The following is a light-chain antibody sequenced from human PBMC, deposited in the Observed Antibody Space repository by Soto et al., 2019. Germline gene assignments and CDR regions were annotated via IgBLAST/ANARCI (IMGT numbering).Light chain of an antibody. CDR3: QQYGNSPPYS. J-gene: IGKJ2*03. V-gene: IGKV3-20*01. CDR2: ATS. Sequence: EIVLTQSPGSLSLSPGEGATLSCRASQSVSTTYLPCYQLKPGQAPRLVIYATSSRAAGIPDRFRGSGSGTEFTLTISSLEPEDVGVYFCQQYGNSPPYSFGQGTKLEIK. CDR1: QSVSTTY.